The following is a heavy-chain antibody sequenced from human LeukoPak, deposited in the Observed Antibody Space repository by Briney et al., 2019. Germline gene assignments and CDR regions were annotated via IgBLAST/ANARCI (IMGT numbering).Heavy chain of an antibody. CDR3: AGVSESTPHTIFGKYYFEY. D-gene: IGHD3-3*01. J-gene: IGHJ4*02. V-gene: IGHV4-59*01. Sequence: SETLSLTCTVSGDSISSYYWSWIRQPPGKGLEWIGYIYYSGSTNYNPSLKSRITISVDTSKNQFSLKLSSWTAADTAVYYCAGVSESTPHTIFGKYYFEYWGQGNLVTVSS. CDR2: IYYSGST. CDR1: GDSISSYY.